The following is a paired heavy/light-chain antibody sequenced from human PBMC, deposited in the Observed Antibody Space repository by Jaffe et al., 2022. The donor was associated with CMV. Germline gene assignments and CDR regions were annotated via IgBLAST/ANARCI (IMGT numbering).Light chain of an antibody. J-gene: IGKJ4*01. Sequence: DIQLTQSPSTLSASVGDRVTITCRASQNIYSWLAWYQQKPGKAPELLIYKASSLASGVPSRFSGSGSGTEFTLTISSLQPDDFATYFCQQFISYPLTFGGGTRVEI. CDR2: KAS. CDR1: QNIYSW. V-gene: IGKV1-5*03. CDR3: QQFISYPLT.
Heavy chain of an antibody. CDR2: VSHGGST. D-gene: IGHD3-16*01. J-gene: IGHJ5*02. V-gene: IGHV4-39*01. CDR1: GDSFSSSGHY. Sequence: QLQLQESGPGLVKPSETLSLTCTVSGDSFSSSGHYWAWIRQPPGKGPEWVGSVSHGGSTSYNPSLKSRVTISVDTSKRQFSLKLRSVTAADTAIYSCARTVGGLVNWFDPWGQGTLVTVSS. CDR3: ARTVGGLVNWFDP.